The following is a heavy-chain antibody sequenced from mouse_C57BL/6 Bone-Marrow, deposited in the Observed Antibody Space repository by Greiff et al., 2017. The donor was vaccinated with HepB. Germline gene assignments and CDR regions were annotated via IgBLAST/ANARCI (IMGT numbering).Heavy chain of an antibody. CDR3: ARGVYYDYPWFAY. D-gene: IGHD2-4*01. J-gene: IGHJ3*01. CDR2: INPGSGGT. V-gene: IGHV1-54*01. Sequence: QVQLQQSGAELVRPGTSVKVSCKASGYAFTNYLIEWVKQRPGQGLEWIGVINPGSGGTNDNEKFKGKATLTADKSSSTAYMQLSSLTSEDSAVYFCARGVYYDYPWFAYWGQGTLVTVSA. CDR1: GYAFTNYL.